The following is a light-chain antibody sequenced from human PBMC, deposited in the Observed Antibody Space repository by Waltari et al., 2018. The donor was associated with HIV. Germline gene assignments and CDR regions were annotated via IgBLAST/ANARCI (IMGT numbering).Light chain of an antibody. V-gene: IGKV3-20*01. J-gene: IGKJ5*01. CDR3: QQYGSSPIT. CDR1: QSVRSTY. Sequence: EIVLTQSQATLSLSPGERATLSCRASQSVRSTYLAWYQQKPGQAPRLLISAASSRATGIPDRFSGSGSGTDFTLTISRLEPEDFAVYYCQQYGSSPITFGQGTRLEIK. CDR2: AAS.